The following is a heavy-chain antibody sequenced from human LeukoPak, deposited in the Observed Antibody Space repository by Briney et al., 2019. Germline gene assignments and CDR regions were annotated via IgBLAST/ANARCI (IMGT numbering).Heavy chain of an antibody. V-gene: IGHV3-33*01. D-gene: IGHD6-19*01. CDR2: IWYDGSNK. CDR1: GFTFSSYG. J-gene: IGHJ4*02. Sequence: PGRSLRLSCAASGFTFSSYGMHWVGQAPGKGLEWVAVIWYDGSNKYYADSVKGRFTISRDNSKNTLYLQMNSLRAEDTAVYYCARDGSSGWYWVDYWGQGTLVTVSS. CDR3: ARDGSSGWYWVDY.